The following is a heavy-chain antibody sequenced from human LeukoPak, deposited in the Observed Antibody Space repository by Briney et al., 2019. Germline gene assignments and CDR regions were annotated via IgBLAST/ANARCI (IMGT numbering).Heavy chain of an antibody. D-gene: IGHD3-10*01. CDR1: GGSFSGYY. CDR2: INHSGST. V-gene: IGHV4-34*01. J-gene: IGHJ3*02. Sequence: SETLSLTCAVYGGSFSGYYWSWIRQPPGKGLEWIGEINHSGSTNYNPSLKSRVTISVDTSKNQFSLKLSSVTAADTAAYYCARLFGSDAFDIWGQGTMVTVSS. CDR3: ARLFGSDAFDI.